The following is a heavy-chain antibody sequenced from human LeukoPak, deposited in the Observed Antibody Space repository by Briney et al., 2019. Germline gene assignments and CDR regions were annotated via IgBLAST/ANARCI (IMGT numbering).Heavy chain of an antibody. J-gene: IGHJ5*02. CDR2: INHSGST. D-gene: IGHD3-9*01. Sequence: SETLSLTCAVYGGSFSGYYWSWIRQPPGKGLEWIGEINHSGSTSYNPSLKSRVTISVDTSKNQFSLKLSSVTAADTAVYYCARAFHDTRNLDWLLLVGRGCWFDPWGQGTLVTVSS. CDR1: GGSFSGYY. CDR3: ARAFHDTRNLDWLLLVGRGCWFDP. V-gene: IGHV4-34*01.